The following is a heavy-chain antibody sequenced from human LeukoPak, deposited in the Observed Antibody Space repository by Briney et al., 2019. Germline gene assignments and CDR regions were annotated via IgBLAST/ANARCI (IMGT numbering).Heavy chain of an antibody. V-gene: IGHV4-39*01. D-gene: IGHD2/OR15-2a*01. Sequence: SETLSLTCTVSGGSISSSSYYWGWIRQPPGKGLEWIGSIYYSGSTYYNPSLKSRVTISVDTSKNQFSLKLSSVTAADTAVYYCARSHQTTYNWFDPWGQGTLVTVSS. CDR2: IYYSGST. CDR3: ARSHQTTYNWFDP. J-gene: IGHJ5*02. CDR1: GGSISSSSYY.